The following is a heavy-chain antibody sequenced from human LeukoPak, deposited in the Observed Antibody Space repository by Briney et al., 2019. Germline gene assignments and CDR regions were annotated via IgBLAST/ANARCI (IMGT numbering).Heavy chain of an antibody. CDR2: IRYDGSNK. J-gene: IGHJ4*02. CDR1: GFTFSSYG. CDR3: AKFDGSSDYWDY. Sequence: PGGSLRLSCAASGFTFSSYGMHWVRQAPGKGLEWVAFIRYDGSNKYYADSVKGRFTISRDNSKNTLYLQMNSLRAEDTAVYYCAKFDGSSDYWDYWGQGTLVTVSS. D-gene: IGHD3-22*01. V-gene: IGHV3-30*02.